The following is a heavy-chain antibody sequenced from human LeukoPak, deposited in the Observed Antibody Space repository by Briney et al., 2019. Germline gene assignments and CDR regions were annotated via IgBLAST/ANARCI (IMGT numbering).Heavy chain of an antibody. CDR1: GFTFSDYY. D-gene: IGHD2/OR15-2a*01. V-gene: IGHV3-11*01. CDR2: ISSSGSTI. J-gene: IGHJ6*04. CDR3: ARDAIFRGMDV. Sequence: MSGGSLRLSCAASGFTFSDYYMSWIRRAPGKGLEWVSYISSSGSTIYYTDSVKGRFTISRDNAKNSLYLQMNSLRAEDTAVYYCARDAIFRGMDVWGKGTTVTVSS.